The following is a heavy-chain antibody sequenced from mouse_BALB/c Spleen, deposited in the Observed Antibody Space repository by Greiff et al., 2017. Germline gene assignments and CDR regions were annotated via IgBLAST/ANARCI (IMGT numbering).Heavy chain of an antibody. CDR1: GYTFTSYD. D-gene: IGHD1-1*01. J-gene: IGHJ3*01. CDR3: ARSDTTVVDAWFAY. V-gene: IGHV1S56*01. CDR2: IFPGDGST. Sequence: VQLQQSGADLVKPGASVKLSCKASGYTFTSYDITWVRQRPEQGLEWIGWIFPGDGSTKYNEKFKGKATLATDNSSSTAYMQLSRLTSEDSAVYFCARSDTTVVDAWFAYWGQGTLVTVSA.